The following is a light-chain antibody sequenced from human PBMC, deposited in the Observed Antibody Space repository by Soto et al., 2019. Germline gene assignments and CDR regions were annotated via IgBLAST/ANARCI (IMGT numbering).Light chain of an antibody. Sequence: ETVMTQSPATLSVSPGERATLSCRASQTIAHNLAWYQQRPGQAPRLLIYGASTRATGIPARFSGSGSGTEFTLHISSLQSEDFAIYYCQQYKNWPPYTFGQGTKLEIK. CDR1: QTIAHN. V-gene: IGKV3-15*01. J-gene: IGKJ2*01. CDR3: QQYKNWPPYT. CDR2: GAS.